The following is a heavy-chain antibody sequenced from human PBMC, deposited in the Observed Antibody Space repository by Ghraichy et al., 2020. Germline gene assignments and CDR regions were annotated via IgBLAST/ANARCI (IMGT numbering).Heavy chain of an antibody. CDR2: IYSSGST. V-gene: IGHV4-39*01. D-gene: IGHD2-2*03. J-gene: IGHJ4*02. CDR1: GGSISISSYF. Sequence: SETLSLTCSVSGGSISISSYFWGWIRQPPGRGLEWIGSIYSSGSTYYNPSLKSRVTMSVDTSKNQFSLKLSSVTAADTAIYYCAWIDHYFDYWGQGTLVTVSS. CDR3: AWIDHYFDY.